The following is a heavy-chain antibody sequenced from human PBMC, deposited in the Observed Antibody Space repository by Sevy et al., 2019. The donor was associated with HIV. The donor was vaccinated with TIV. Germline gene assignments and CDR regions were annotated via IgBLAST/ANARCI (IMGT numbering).Heavy chain of an antibody. D-gene: IGHD3-9*01. Sequence: GGSLRLSCAVSGIIFTTSGMHWVRQAPGKGLEWVAVISYDGRNKFYGDSVKGRFTISRDNSKTILYLQMNGLRVEDTAVYYCAKDFTGYNGMDVWGQGTMVTVSS. CDR1: GIIFTTSG. J-gene: IGHJ6*02. CDR2: ISYDGRNK. CDR3: AKDFTGYNGMDV. V-gene: IGHV3-30*18.